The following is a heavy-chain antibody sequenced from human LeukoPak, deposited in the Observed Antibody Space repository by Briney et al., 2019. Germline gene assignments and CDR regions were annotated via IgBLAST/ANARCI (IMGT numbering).Heavy chain of an antibody. CDR1: GCTFSDYY. V-gene: IGHV1-2*02. CDR3: ARIVRGSSTWGYYFDY. Sequence: ASVKVSCKASGCTFSDYYIHWVRQAPGQGLEWMGWINPNSGDTSFAQNFQGRVAMTRDTSITTAYMELNSLRSDDTAVYYCARIVRGSSTWGYYFDYWGQGTLVTVSS. J-gene: IGHJ4*02. D-gene: IGHD1-26*01. CDR2: INPNSGDT.